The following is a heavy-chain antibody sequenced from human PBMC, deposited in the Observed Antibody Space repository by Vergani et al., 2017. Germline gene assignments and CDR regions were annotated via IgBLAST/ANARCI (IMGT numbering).Heavy chain of an antibody. CDR2: IYFTGST. CDR1: GASVNSYY. Sequence: QVKLQESGPGLVKPSETLSLTCTVSGASVNSYYWSWIRQPPGKGLEWIGYIYFTGSTHPNPSLRRRINMSVDTSKNQFSLKLNSVTAADTAMYYCARMGGYDEGDAFRIGYFDSWGPGILVTVSS. J-gene: IGHJ4*02. CDR3: ARMGGYDEGDAFRIGYFDS. D-gene: IGHD3-22*01. V-gene: IGHV4-59*06.